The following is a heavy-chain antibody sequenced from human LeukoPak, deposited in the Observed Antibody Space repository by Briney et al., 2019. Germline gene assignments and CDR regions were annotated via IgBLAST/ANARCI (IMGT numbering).Heavy chain of an antibody. Sequence: PGGSLRLSCAASGFTFSSCEMNWVRQAPGKGLEWVSYTSSSGYTRYYADSVKGRFTISRDNAKNSLYLQMNSLRAEDTAVYYCARVGQWLVNYWGRGTLVTVSS. CDR1: GFTFSSCE. CDR2: TSSSGYTR. D-gene: IGHD6-19*01. CDR3: ARVGQWLVNY. J-gene: IGHJ4*02. V-gene: IGHV3-48*03.